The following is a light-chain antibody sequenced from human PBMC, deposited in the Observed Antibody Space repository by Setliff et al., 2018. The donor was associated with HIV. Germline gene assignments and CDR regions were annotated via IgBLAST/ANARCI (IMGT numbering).Light chain of an antibody. Sequence: LTQPASVSGSPGQSITISCTGTSSDVGGYNYVSWYQQHPGKAPKLMIYDVSNRPSGVSNRFSGSKSGNPASLTISGLQAEDEADYYCSSYTSSNSGVFGTGTKVTVL. CDR3: SSYTSSNSGV. J-gene: IGLJ1*01. V-gene: IGLV2-14*03. CDR1: SSDVGGYNY. CDR2: DVS.